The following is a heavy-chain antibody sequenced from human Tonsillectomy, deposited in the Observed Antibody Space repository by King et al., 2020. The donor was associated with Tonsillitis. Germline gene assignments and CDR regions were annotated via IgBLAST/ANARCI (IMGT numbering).Heavy chain of an antibody. Sequence: VQLVQSGAEVKKPGSLVKVSCKASGGTFTTYAISWVRQAPGQGLEWMGGIIPIFGTTNYAQKFQGRVTITADEFTSTVYMEMSSLRSEDTAVYYCARGGPLSNIFDIWGQGTVVTVSS. J-gene: IGHJ3*02. CDR2: IIPIFGTT. CDR1: GGTFTTYA. V-gene: IGHV1-69*01. CDR3: ARGGPLSNIFDI. D-gene: IGHD3-16*02.